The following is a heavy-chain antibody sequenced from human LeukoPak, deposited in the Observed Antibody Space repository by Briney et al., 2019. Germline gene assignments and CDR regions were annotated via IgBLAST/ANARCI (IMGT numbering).Heavy chain of an antibody. CDR1: GGSISSYY. Sequence: PSETLSLTCTVSGGSISSYYWSWIRQPAWKGLEWIGRIYTSGSTNYNPSLKSRVTMSVDTSKNQFSLKLSSVTAADTAVYYCARDQIAAAGLYYFDYWGQGTLVTVSS. J-gene: IGHJ4*02. CDR3: ARDQIAAAGLYYFDY. CDR2: IYTSGST. D-gene: IGHD6-13*01. V-gene: IGHV4-4*07.